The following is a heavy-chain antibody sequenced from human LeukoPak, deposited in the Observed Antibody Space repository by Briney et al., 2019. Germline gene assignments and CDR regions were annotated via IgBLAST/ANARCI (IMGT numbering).Heavy chain of an antibody. Sequence: GGSLRLSCAASGFTFSSYWMSWVRQAPGKGLEWVANIKQDGSEKYYVDSVKGRFTISRDNAKNSLYLQMNSLRAEDSAVYYCARDSPSGYSYGSGDYWGQGTLVTVSS. V-gene: IGHV3-7*05. J-gene: IGHJ4*02. CDR3: ARDSPSGYSYGSGDY. CDR1: GFTFSSYW. D-gene: IGHD5-18*01. CDR2: IKQDGSEK.